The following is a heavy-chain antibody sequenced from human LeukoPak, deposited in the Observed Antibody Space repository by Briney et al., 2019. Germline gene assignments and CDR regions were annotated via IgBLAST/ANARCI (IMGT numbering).Heavy chain of an antibody. D-gene: IGHD3-3*01. V-gene: IGHV3-48*03. CDR2: ISSSGSII. J-gene: IGHJ4*02. CDR3: ARVNTYYDFWSGYLDY. Sequence: GGSLRLSCAASGFTFSSYEMNWVRQAPGKGLEWVSYISSSGSIIYYADSVKGRFTISRDNAKNSLYLQMNSLRAEDTAVYYCARVNTYYDFWSGYLDYWGQGTLVTVSS. CDR1: GFTFSSYE.